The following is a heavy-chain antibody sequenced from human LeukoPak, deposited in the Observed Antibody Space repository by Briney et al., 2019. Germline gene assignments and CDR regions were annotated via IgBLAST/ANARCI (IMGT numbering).Heavy chain of an antibody. D-gene: IGHD3-3*01. J-gene: IGHJ4*02. CDR2: IYSGGST. V-gene: IGHV3-66*01. Sequence: PGGSLRLSCAASGFTVSSNYMSWVRQAPGKGLEGVSVIYSGGSTYYADSVKGRFTISRDNSKNTLYLQMNSLRAEDTAVYYCARDNPSSGYSYYFDYWGQGTLVTVSS. CDR3: ARDNPSSGYSYYFDY. CDR1: GFTVSSNY.